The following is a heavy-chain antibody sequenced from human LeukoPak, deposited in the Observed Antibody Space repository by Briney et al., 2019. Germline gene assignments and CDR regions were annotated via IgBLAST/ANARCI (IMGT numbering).Heavy chain of an antibody. V-gene: IGHV1-58*01. Sequence: ASVKVSCKASGFTFTSSAVQWVRQARGQRLEWIGWIIVGSGNTNYAQKFQERVTITRDMSTSTAYMELSSLRSEDTAVYYCAADRHNEYSYGSHYWGQGTLVTVSS. CDR1: GFTFTSSA. CDR3: AADRHNEYSYGSHY. CDR2: IIVGSGNT. J-gene: IGHJ4*02. D-gene: IGHD5-18*01.